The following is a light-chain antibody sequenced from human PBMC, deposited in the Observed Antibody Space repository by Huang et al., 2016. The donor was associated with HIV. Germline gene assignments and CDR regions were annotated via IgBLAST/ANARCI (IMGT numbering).Light chain of an antibody. CDR3: QQRSKWPLT. V-gene: IGKV3-11*01. CDR2: DAS. Sequence: EIVLTQSPATLSLSPGQRVTLSSRASQSVSDVLAWYQQKPGQAPRLLIYDASKRATGIPDRFSGSGAGTDFTLTISSLEPEDFAVYYCQQRSKWPLTFGGGTKVESK. J-gene: IGKJ4*01. CDR1: QSVSDV.